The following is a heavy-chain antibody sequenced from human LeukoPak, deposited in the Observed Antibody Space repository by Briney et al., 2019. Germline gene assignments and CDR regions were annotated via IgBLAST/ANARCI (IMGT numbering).Heavy chain of an antibody. Sequence: GGSLGLSCAASGFTFSSYAMSWVRQAPGKGLEWVSAISGSGGSTYYADSVKGRFTISRDNSKNTLYLQMNSLRAEDTAVYYCAKQYRNYYYGMDVWGQGTTVTVSS. CDR2: ISGSGGST. CDR3: AKQYRNYYYGMDV. D-gene: IGHD5-18*01. V-gene: IGHV3-23*01. CDR1: GFTFSSYA. J-gene: IGHJ6*02.